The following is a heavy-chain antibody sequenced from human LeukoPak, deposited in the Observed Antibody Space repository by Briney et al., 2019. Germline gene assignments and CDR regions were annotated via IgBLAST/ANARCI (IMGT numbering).Heavy chain of an antibody. Sequence: SETLSLTCSVSGGSISPYDWSWIRQPPGKGLEWIGYINYDGRTKQNPSLKSRVTISVDTSKNQFSLRLTSVTAADTAVYYCASRGYSYGYFDYWGQGTLVTVSS. CDR2: INYDGRT. J-gene: IGHJ4*02. CDR1: GGSISPYD. V-gene: IGHV4-59*01. CDR3: ASRGYSYGYFDY. D-gene: IGHD5-18*01.